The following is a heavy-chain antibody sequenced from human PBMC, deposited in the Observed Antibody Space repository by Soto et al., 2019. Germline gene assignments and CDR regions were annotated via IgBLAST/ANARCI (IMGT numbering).Heavy chain of an antibody. CDR3: ARASPPYCSSTSCPWDWFDP. D-gene: IGHD2-2*01. CDR2: IYHSGST. V-gene: IGHV4-30-2*01. Sequence: TLSLSGAVSGGSISSGGYSWIWIRQPPGKGLEWIGYIYHSGSTYYNPSLKSRVTISVDRSKNQFSLKLSSVTAADTAVYYCARASPPYCSSTSCPWDWFDPWGQGTLVT. CDR1: GGSISSGGYS. J-gene: IGHJ5*02.